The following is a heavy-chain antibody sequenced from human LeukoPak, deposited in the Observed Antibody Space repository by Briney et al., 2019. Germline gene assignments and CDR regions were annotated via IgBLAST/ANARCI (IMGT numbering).Heavy chain of an antibody. CDR2: INHSGST. CDR1: GGSFSGYY. CDR3: ARGAQTYYDKAPVDY. D-gene: IGHD3-22*01. J-gene: IGHJ4*02. V-gene: IGHV4-34*01. Sequence: SETQPLTCAVYGGSFSGYYWSWIRQPPGKGLEWIGEINHSGSTNYNPSLKSRVTISVDTSKSQFSLKLNSMTAADTAVYYCARGAQTYYDKAPVDYWGQGTLVTVSS.